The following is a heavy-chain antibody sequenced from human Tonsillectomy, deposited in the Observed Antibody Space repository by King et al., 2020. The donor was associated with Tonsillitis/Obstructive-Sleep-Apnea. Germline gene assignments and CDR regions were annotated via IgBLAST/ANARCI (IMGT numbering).Heavy chain of an antibody. V-gene: IGHV3-49*04. J-gene: IGHJ4*02. CDR2: IRSEGFDGTA. D-gene: IGHD5-18*01. CDR3: GRPGGIQLWQTLYLVH. CDR1: GFTFGDYT. Sequence: VQLVESGGGLVQPGRSLRLSCTASGFTFGDYTMIWVRQAPGKGLEWVGHIRSEGFDGTAAYAASVKGRFTISRDDSKSIAYLQMNSLKTEDTAVYYCGRPGGIQLWQTLYLVHWGQGTLVSVSS.